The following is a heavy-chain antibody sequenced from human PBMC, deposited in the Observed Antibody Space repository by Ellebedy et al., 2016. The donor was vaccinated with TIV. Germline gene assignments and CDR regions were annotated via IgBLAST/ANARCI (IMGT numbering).Heavy chain of an antibody. J-gene: IGHJ4*02. CDR3: AKEIHPMTTAY. CDR2: ISGNPQST. CDR1: GFIVSNFR. Sequence: GESLKISCAASGFIVSNFRMTWVRQAPGKRLEWVASISGNPQSTSYADSVKGRFTISRDNSKSTLYLHMTSLKAEDTAIYYCAKEIHPMTTAYWGQGTLVTVSS. V-gene: IGHV3-23*01. D-gene: IGHD4-17*01.